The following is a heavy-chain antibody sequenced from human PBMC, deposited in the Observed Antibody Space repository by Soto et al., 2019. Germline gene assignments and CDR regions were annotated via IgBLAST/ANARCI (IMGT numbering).Heavy chain of an antibody. CDR2: IFSTGST. CDR3: ASKPNSLYYFDF. Sequence: SETLSLTCGVSGSSISSNNWWGWIRQPPGKGLEWIGYIFSTGSTYYNPSLKSRVTMSVDTSNNQFSLRLNSVTAVDTAVYYCASKPNSLYYFDFWGQGTLVTVSS. V-gene: IGHV4-28*01. J-gene: IGHJ4*02. D-gene: IGHD5-18*01. CDR1: GSSISSNNW.